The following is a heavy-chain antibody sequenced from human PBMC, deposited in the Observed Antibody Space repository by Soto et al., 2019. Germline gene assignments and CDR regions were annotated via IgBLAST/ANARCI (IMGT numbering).Heavy chain of an antibody. CDR1: GFTFSSYA. CDR2: ISYDGSNK. J-gene: IGHJ5*02. CDR3: ARDYGDHNWFDP. V-gene: IGHV3-30-3*01. D-gene: IGHD4-17*01. Sequence: QVQLVESGGGVVQPGRSLRLSCAASGFTFSSYAMHWVRQAPGKGLEWVAVISYDGSNKYYADSVKGRFTISRDNSKNALYLQMNSLRADDTAVYYCARDYGDHNWFDPWGQGTLVTVSS.